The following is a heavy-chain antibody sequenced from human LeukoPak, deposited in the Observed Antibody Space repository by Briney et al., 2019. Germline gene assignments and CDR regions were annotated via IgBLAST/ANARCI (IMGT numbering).Heavy chain of an antibody. Sequence: GGSLRLSCAASGFTFSDYYMSWIRQAPGKGLEWVSYISSSGSTIYYADSVKGRFTISRDDAKNSLYLQMNSLRADDTAVYYCATEITPYYYMDVWGKGTTVTVSS. V-gene: IGHV3-11*01. J-gene: IGHJ6*03. CDR2: ISSSGSTI. D-gene: IGHD5-24*01. CDR1: GFTFSDYY. CDR3: ATEITPYYYMDV.